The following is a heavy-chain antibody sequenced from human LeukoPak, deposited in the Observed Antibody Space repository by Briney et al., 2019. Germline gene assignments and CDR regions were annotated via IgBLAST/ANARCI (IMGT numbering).Heavy chain of an antibody. V-gene: IGHV1-58*02. CDR3: AADLAYCGGDCYFDDAFDI. CDR2: IVVGSGNT. Sequence: GTSVKVSCKASGFTFTSSAMQWVRQARGQRLEWIGWIVVGSGNTNYAQKFQERVAITRDMSTSTAYMELSSLRSEDTAVYYCAADLAYCGGDCYFDDAFDIWGQGTMVTVSS. D-gene: IGHD2-21*02. J-gene: IGHJ3*02. CDR1: GFTFTSSA.